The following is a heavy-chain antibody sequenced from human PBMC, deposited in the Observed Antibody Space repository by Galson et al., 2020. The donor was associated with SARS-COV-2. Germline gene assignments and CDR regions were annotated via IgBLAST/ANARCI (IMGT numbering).Heavy chain of an antibody. CDR1: GFTFSSYG. V-gene: IGHV3-30*18. CDR2: ISYDGSNK. D-gene: IGHD3-3*01. CDR3: AKDDTMFGVINYYYGMDV. Sequence: TGGSLRLSCAASGFTFSSYGMHWVRQAPGKGLEWVAVISYDGSNKYYADSVKGRFTISRDNSKNTLYLQMNSLRAEDTAVYYCAKDDTMFGVINYYYGMDVWGQGTTVTVSS. J-gene: IGHJ6*02.